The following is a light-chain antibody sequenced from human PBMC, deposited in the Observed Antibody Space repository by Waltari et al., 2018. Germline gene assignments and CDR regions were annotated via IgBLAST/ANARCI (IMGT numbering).Light chain of an antibody. CDR3: QHYVRLPST. CDR1: QSVGSS. V-gene: IGKV3-20*01. CDR2: GAS. J-gene: IGKJ1*01. Sequence: SCRASQSVGSSLTWYQQKPGQAPRLLIYGASSMATGIPARFSGSGSGTDFSLTISSLEPEDFAVYYCQHYVRLPSTFGQGTKVEIK.